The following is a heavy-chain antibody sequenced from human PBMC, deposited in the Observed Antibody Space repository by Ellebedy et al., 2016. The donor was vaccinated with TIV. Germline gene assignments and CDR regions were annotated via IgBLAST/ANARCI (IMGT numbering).Heavy chain of an antibody. V-gene: IGHV3-74*01. CDR1: GFSFRSYW. CDR2: INNDGSST. CDR3: VRDEQYSTNWYYGGGWFDS. Sequence: PGGSLRLSCAASGFSFRSYWLHWVRQAPGKGLVWVSRINNDGSSTNYADSVKGRFTISRDNAKNTVYLQMDSLRTEDTAVYYCVRDEQYSTNWYYGGGWFDSWGQGTLVTVSS. J-gene: IGHJ5*01. D-gene: IGHD6-13*01.